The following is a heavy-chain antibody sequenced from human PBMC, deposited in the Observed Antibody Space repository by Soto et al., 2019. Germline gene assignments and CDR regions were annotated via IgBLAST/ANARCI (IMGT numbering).Heavy chain of an antibody. CDR1: GDIVICYH. J-gene: IGHJ4*02. CDR3: AKILPEEVGPLDY. V-gene: IGHV1-2*02. Sequence: ASVKVSCKAYGDIVICYHIHWVRHAPGQGLEWMGWINPHNGCRNYAQKFQGRVTMTMDTSLSTAYLELTSLRSDDTAFCYCAKILPEEVGPLDYWGQETLVATSS. D-gene: IGHD1-26*01. CDR2: INPHNGCR.